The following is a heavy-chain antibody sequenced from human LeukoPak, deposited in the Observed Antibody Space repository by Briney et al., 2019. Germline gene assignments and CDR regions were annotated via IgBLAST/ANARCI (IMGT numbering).Heavy chain of an antibody. Sequence: GSLRLSCAAPGFTVSSNYMIWVRQPPGMGLEWVSVFYPGGTTYYADSVKGRFSISRDNSKNIVSLQMNSLRAEDTAVYYCARDALVPDGFDLWGQGTMVTVSS. CDR1: GFTVSSNY. V-gene: IGHV3-66*01. D-gene: IGHD6-13*01. J-gene: IGHJ3*01. CDR3: ARDALVPDGFDL. CDR2: FYPGGTT.